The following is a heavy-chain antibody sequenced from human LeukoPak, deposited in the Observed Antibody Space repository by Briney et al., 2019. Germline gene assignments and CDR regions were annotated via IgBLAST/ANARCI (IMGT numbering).Heavy chain of an antibody. CDR1: GGSISSYY. J-gene: IGHJ5*02. D-gene: IGHD4-11*01. CDR3: AREFTVTTENRGFDP. CDR2: IYYSGST. Sequence: PSETLSLTCTVSGGSISSYYWSWIRQPPGKGLEWIGYIYYSGSTNYNPSLKSRVTISVDTSKNQFSLKLSSVTAADTAVYYCAREFTVTTENRGFDPWGQGTLVTVSS. V-gene: IGHV4-59*01.